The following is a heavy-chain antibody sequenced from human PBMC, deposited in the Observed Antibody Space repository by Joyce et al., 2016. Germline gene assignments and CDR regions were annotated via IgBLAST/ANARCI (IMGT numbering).Heavy chain of an antibody. J-gene: IGHJ2*01. CDR3: ARGDLRTSSPLFWYFAL. V-gene: IGHV1-2*02. D-gene: IGHD2-2*01. CDR1: GYTFTDYY. CDR2: INRNSGDT. Sequence: QVQLVQSGAEVKKPGASVKVSCQAYGYTFTDYYIHWVRQAPGQGLEWMGGINRNSGDTEYPQEFQGRVTMTRATSIRTADMELTGLRSDDTAVYYCARGDLRTSSPLFWYFALWGRGTLVTVSS.